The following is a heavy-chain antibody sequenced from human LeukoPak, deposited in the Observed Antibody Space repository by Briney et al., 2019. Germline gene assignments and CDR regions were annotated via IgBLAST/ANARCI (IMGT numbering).Heavy chain of an antibody. CDR1: GYSFTSYW. Sequence: ASLKLSCKGSGYSFTSYWIGWVRQVPGKGLEWMGVIYPGDCDTKYSPSFQGQVTISADESISTAYLQLSSLTASDTAMYYCERQSDYSNYYYHMDVWGKGTTVTVSS. CDR2: IYPGDCDT. CDR3: ERQSDYSNYYYHMDV. J-gene: IGHJ6*03. D-gene: IGHD4-11*01. V-gene: IGHV5-51*01.